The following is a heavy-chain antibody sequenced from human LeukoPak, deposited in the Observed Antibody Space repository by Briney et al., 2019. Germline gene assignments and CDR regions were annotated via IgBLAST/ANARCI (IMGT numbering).Heavy chain of an antibody. CDR2: ISGSGDST. D-gene: IGHD1-26*01. CDR1: GFTFNNYA. V-gene: IGHV3-23*01. CDR3: AKALMGAYYFDY. J-gene: IGHJ4*02. Sequence: GGSLRLSCAAPGFTFNNYAMTWVRQAPGKGLEWVSLISGSGDSTYYVDSVKGRFTISRDNSKNTLYLQMNSLRVEDTAVYYCAKALMGAYYFDYWGQGTLVTVSS.